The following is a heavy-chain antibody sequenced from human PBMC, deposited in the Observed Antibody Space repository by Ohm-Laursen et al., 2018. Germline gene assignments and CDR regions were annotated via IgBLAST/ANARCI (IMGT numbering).Heavy chain of an antibody. J-gene: IGHJ4*02. D-gene: IGHD3-16*01. CDR3: ARDVPGIVASRGGG. V-gene: IGHV3-53*01. CDR1: GFTFSSYA. Sequence: SLRLSCAASGFTFSSYAMSWVRQAPGKGLEWVSLFYSGGDMFYADSVKGRFTISRDKSKNTLYLQMNSLRVEDTAMYFCARDVPGIVASRGGGWGQGTLVTVSS. CDR2: FYSGGDM.